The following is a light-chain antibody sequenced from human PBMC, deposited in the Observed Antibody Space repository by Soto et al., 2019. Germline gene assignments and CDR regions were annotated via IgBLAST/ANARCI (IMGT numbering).Light chain of an antibody. CDR2: GAS. CDR1: QSVSNNY. Sequence: EIVLTQSPGTLSLSPGERATLSCRASQSVSNNYLAWYQQKTGQAPRLLIYGASSRATGVPDRFSVSGSGTDFTLSIRSLETEEFAVYYCHYGNSPPWTFGQGTKVDIK. V-gene: IGKV3-20*01. J-gene: IGKJ1*01. CDR3: HYGNSPPWT.